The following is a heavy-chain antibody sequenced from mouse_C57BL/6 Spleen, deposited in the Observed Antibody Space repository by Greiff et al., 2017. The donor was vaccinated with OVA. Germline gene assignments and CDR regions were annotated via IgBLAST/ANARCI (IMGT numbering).Heavy chain of an antibody. J-gene: IGHJ4*01. D-gene: IGHD2-12*01. CDR2: IWSGGST. CDR3: ARKDYSDYYYAMDY. CDR1: GFSLTSYG. V-gene: IGHV2-2*01. Sequence: VQLQQSGPGLVQPSQSLSITCTVSGFSLTSYGVHWVRQSPGKGLEWLGVIWSGGSTDYNAAFISRRSISKDNSKSQVFFKMNSLQADDTAIYYCARKDYSDYYYAMDYWGQGTSVTVSS.